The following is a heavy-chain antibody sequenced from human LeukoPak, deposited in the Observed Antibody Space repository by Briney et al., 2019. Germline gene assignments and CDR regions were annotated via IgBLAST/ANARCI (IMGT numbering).Heavy chain of an antibody. CDR3: ARLSIADQDY. J-gene: IGHJ4*02. D-gene: IGHD6-6*01. V-gene: IGHV4-34*01. CDR1: GGSFSGYY. Sequence: PSETPSLTCAVYGGSFSGYYWSWIRQPPGKGLEWIGEINHSGSTNYNPSIKSRVTISVDTSKNQFSLKLSSVTAADTAVYYCARLSIADQDYWGQGTLVTVSS. CDR2: INHSGST.